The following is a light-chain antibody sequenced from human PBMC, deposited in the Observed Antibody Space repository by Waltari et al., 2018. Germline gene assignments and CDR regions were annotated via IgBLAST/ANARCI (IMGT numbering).Light chain of an antibody. V-gene: IGLV6-57*02. Sequence: NFMLTQPHSVSESPGKTVTISCTASSGSIASNHVQWHQRRPDSAPKTLIYEDNKRPSGVPDRCSGSSDSSSNSASLTISGLKTEDEADYYCQSFQNSQTVFGGGTKLTVL. CDR1: SGSIASNH. J-gene: IGLJ3*02. CDR3: QSFQNSQTV. CDR2: EDN.